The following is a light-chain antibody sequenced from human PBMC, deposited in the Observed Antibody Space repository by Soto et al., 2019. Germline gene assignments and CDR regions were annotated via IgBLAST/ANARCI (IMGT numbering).Light chain of an antibody. V-gene: IGLV1-51*01. CDR3: GTWDSSLSAVV. J-gene: IGLJ2*01. Sequence: QSVLTQPPSVSAAPGQTVTISCSGSSSNIGKNYVTWYQQLPGTAPKLLIYDNNQRPSGIPDRFSGSKPGTSATLGITGLQTGDEADYYCGTWDSSLSAVVFGGGTKVTVL. CDR2: DNN. CDR1: SSNIGKNY.